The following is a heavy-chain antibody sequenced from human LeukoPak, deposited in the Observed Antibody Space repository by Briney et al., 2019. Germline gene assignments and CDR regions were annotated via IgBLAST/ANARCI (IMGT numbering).Heavy chain of an antibody. CDR3: ARDRTGVNGFDI. CDR1: VYTFTRYY. V-gene: IGHV1-2*02. J-gene: IGHJ3*02. Sequence: ASVKVSCKTSVYTFTRYYMHWGRQAPGQGLEWMGWINPNTGGTNYAQKFQGRVTMTRDTSIHTAYMELSRLNSDDTAVYYCARDRTGVNGFDIWGQGTMVTVSS. CDR2: INPNTGGT. D-gene: IGHD7-27*01.